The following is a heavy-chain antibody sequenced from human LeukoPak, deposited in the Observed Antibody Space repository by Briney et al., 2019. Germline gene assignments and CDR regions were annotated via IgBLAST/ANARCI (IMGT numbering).Heavy chain of an antibody. CDR1: GFTFSSYA. J-gene: IGHJ4*02. Sequence: PGGSLRLSCAASGFTFSSYAMSWVRQAPGKGLEWVSAISGSGGSTYYADSVKGRFTISGDNSKNTLYLQMNSLRAEDTAVYYCAKAEYCSGGSCYYFDYWGQGTLVTVSS. D-gene: IGHD2-15*01. CDR2: ISGSGGST. V-gene: IGHV3-23*01. CDR3: AKAEYCSGGSCYYFDY.